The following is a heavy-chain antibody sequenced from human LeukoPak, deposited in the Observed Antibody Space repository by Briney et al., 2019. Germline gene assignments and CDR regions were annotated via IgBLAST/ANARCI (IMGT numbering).Heavy chain of an antibody. D-gene: IGHD4-17*01. CDR1: GFTVGSNY. J-gene: IGHJ4*02. CDR2: IYSGGST. V-gene: IGHV3-53*01. Sequence: GGSLRLSCAASGFTVGSNYMSWVRQAPGKGLEWVSVIYSGGSTYYADSVKGRFTISRDNSKNTLYLQMNSLRAEDTAVYYCAREIYGDYGRFDYWGQGTLVTVSS. CDR3: AREIYGDYGRFDY.